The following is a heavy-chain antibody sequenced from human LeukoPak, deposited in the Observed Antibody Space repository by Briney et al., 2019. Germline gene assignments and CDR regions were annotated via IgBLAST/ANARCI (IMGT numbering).Heavy chain of an antibody. Sequence: SVKVSCKASGGTFSSYAISWVRQAPGQGLEWMGRIIPILGIANYAQKFQGRVTITADKSTSTAYMELSSLRSEDTAVYYCARPYSSGWYEYYFDYWGQGTLVTVSS. CDR1: GGTFSSYA. CDR2: IIPILGIA. J-gene: IGHJ4*02. V-gene: IGHV1-69*04. CDR3: ARPYSSGWYEYYFDY. D-gene: IGHD6-19*01.